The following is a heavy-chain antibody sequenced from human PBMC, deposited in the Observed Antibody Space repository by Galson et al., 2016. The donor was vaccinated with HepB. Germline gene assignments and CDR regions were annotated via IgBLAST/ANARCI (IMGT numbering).Heavy chain of an antibody. CDR2: ISGGDGRT. CDR1: GFTLNNYA. Sequence: SLRLSCAASGFTLNNYAMSWVRQAAGKGLEWVSAISGGDGRTYYADSVRGRFTISRDKSKNTLYLQMDSLRVEDTAIYYCAKARGQWLGFDPWGQGTLVTVSP. V-gene: IGHV3-23*01. J-gene: IGHJ5*02. D-gene: IGHD6-19*01. CDR3: AKARGQWLGFDP.